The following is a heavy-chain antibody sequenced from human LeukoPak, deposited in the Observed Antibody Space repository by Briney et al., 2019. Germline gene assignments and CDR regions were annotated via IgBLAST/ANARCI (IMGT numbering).Heavy chain of an antibody. Sequence: GGSLRLSCAASGFTFSSYAMHWVRQAPAKGLEWVAVISYDGSNKYYADSVKGRFTISRDNSKNTLYLQMNSLRAEDTAVYYCARDIALSSGWAPSDYWGQGTLVTVSS. CDR2: ISYDGSNK. D-gene: IGHD6-19*01. CDR1: GFTFSSYA. CDR3: ARDIALSSGWAPSDY. V-gene: IGHV3-30-3*01. J-gene: IGHJ4*02.